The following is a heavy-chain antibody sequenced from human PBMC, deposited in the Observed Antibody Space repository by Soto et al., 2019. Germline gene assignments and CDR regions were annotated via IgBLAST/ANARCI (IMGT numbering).Heavy chain of an antibody. CDR1: GGTFSSYT. V-gene: IGHV1-69*02. CDR3: ASTTTVTTRGNYFDY. CDR2: IIPILGIT. Sequence: ASVKVSCKSSGGTFSSYTISWVRQAPGQGLEWMGRIIPILGITNYAQKFQGRVTITADKSTSTAYMELSSLRSEDTAVYYCASTTTVTTRGNYFDYWGQGTLVTVSS. J-gene: IGHJ4*02. D-gene: IGHD4-17*01.